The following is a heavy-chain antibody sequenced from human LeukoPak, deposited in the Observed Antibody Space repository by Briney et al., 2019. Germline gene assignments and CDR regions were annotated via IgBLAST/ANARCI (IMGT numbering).Heavy chain of an antibody. J-gene: IGHJ4*02. V-gene: IGHV4-34*01. CDR2: INHSGST. Sequence: SETLSLTCAVYGGSFSGYYWSWIRQPPGKGLEWSGEINHSGSTNYNPCPKSRVTISVETSKKQISRKLSSVPAADTAVYYCATREGSLYSSSADYWGRGTLVTVSS. CDR3: ATREGSLYSSSADY. CDR1: GGSFSGYY. D-gene: IGHD6-6*01.